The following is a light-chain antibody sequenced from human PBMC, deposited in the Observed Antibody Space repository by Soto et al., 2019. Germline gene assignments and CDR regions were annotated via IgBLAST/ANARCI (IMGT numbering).Light chain of an antibody. V-gene: IGLV2-23*02. Sequence: QSVLTQPAAVSGSLGQSITISCSGSGSDIGNYNLVSWYQQQPGKVPRLIIYEVNKGPSGVSNRFSGSKSGNTASLTISDPQPDDGCLYYCCSYAGSSLWMFGGGTKVTVL. CDR2: EVN. CDR1: GSDIGNYNL. CDR3: CSYAGSSLWM. J-gene: IGLJ3*02.